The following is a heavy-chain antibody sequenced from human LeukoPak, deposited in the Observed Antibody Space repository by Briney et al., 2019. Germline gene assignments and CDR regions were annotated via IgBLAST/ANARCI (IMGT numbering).Heavy chain of an antibody. J-gene: IGHJ6*02. Sequence: SVEVSCKASGGTFSSYAISWVRQAPGQGLEWMGGIIPIFGTANYAQKFQGRVTITADESTSTAYMELSSLRSEDTAVYYCARGGVYYDILTGPDYYYYYGMDVWGQGTTVTVSS. CDR2: IIPIFGTA. CDR3: ARGGVYYDILTGPDYYYYYGMDV. D-gene: IGHD3-9*01. CDR1: GGTFSSYA. V-gene: IGHV1-69*13.